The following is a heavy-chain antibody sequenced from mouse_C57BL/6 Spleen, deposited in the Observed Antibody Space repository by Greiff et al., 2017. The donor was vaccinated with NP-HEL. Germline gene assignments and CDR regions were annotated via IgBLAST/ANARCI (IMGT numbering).Heavy chain of an antibody. CDR1: GFTFSSYA. V-gene: IGHV5-9-1*02. CDR2: ISSGGDYI. D-gene: IGHD1-1*01. Sequence: EVQRVESGEGLVKPGGSLKLSCAASGFTFSSYAMSWVRQTPEKRLEWVAYISSGGDYIYYADTVKGRFTISRDNARNTLYLQMSSLKSEDTAMYYCTRDGPITTVVGDAMDYWGQGTSVTVSS. J-gene: IGHJ4*01. CDR3: TRDGPITTVVGDAMDY.